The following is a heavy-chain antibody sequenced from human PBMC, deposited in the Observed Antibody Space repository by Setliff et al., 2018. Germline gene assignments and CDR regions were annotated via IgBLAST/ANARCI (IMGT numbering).Heavy chain of an antibody. J-gene: IGHJ6*03. V-gene: IGHV4-34*01. D-gene: IGHD3-10*01. CDR2: IDHGGGS. Sequence: SETLSLTCTVSGGTLTDYFWSWVRQPPGKRLEWIGDIDHGGGSSYNPSLQSRVTLSLDTSGNEFSLRLTSVTAADTAVYFCARTINFLGSGTWGYMDVWGKGTTVTVSS. CDR3: ARTINFLGSGTWGYMDV. CDR1: GGTLTDYF.